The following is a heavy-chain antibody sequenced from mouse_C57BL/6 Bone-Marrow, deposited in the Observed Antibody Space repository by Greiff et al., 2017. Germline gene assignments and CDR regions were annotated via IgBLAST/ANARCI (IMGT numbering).Heavy chain of an antibody. J-gene: IGHJ1*03. Sequence: QVQLKQPGAELVKPGASVKLSCKASGYTFTSYWMHWVKQRPGQGLEWIGMIHPNSGSTNYNEKFKSKATLTVDKYYSTAYMQLSSLTSEDSAVYYCARRGHYYGSSYGYFDVWGTGTTVTVSS. CDR1: GYTFTSYW. V-gene: IGHV1-64*01. CDR3: ARRGHYYGSSYGYFDV. D-gene: IGHD1-1*01. CDR2: IHPNSGST.